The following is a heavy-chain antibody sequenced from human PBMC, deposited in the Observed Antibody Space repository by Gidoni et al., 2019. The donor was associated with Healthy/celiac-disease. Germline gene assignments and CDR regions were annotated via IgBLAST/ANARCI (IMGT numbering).Heavy chain of an antibody. Sequence: EVQLVESGGGLVQPGGSLKLPCAASGFTFSGSAMHWVRQASGKGLEWVGRIRSKANSYATAYAASVKGRFTISRDDSKNTAYLQMNSLKTEDTAVYYCTRGGSNYWFDSWGQGTLVTVSS. J-gene: IGHJ5*01. D-gene: IGHD1-26*01. CDR1: GFTFSGSA. CDR3: TRGGSNYWFDS. V-gene: IGHV3-73*01. CDR2: IRSKANSYAT.